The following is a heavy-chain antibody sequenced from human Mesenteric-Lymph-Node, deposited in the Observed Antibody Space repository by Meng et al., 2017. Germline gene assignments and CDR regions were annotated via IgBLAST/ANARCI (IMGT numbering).Heavy chain of an antibody. CDR1: GHPFSSYD. Sequence: QVQLVQSGAEGKKPGASVKVSCKASGHPFSSYDINWVRQAPGQGLEWMGWMNPNIGNTGYAQKFQGRVTMTRNTSISTAYMELSSLRSEDTAVYYCARGPEEFDYWGQGTLVTVSS. CDR2: MNPNIGNT. CDR3: ARGPEEFDY. V-gene: IGHV1-8*01. J-gene: IGHJ4*02.